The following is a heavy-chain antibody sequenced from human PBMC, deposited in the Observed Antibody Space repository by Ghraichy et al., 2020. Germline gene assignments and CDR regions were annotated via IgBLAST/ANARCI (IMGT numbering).Heavy chain of an antibody. V-gene: IGHV3-21*01. CDR3: AREDHSSGSGY. D-gene: IGHD6-19*01. CDR1: GFTFSSYC. CDR2: ISSSSSYI. J-gene: IGHJ4*02. Sequence: GESLNISCAASGFTFSSYCMNWVRQAPGKGLEWVSSISSSSSYIYYADSVKGRFIISRDNAKNSLYLQMNSLRAEDTAVYYCAREDHSSGSGYWGQGTLVTVSS.